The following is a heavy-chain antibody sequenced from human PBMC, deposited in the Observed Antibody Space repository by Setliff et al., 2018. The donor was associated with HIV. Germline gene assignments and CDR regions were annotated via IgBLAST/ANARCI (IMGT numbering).Heavy chain of an antibody. V-gene: IGHV1-46*01. Sequence: GASVKVSCKASGYILTSHYMYWVRQAPGQGLEWMGIINPSVGSTSYAQKFQGRVTMTRDTSTSTVNMELRSLRSEDTAVYYCAREYDVLLWIGSQYGRGNLDSWGQGTPVTVSS. D-gene: IGHD3-10*01. J-gene: IGHJ4*02. CDR1: GYILTSHY. CDR3: AREYDVLLWIGSQYGRGNLDS. CDR2: INPSVGST.